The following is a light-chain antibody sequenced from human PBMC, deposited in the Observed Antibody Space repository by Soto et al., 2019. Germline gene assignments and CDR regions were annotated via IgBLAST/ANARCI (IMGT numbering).Light chain of an antibody. CDR3: QQSYSSPHMYT. Sequence: DIQMTQSPSSLSASVGDRVTITCRASQSISNSLTWYQQKPGKAPDLLIYAASNLQSGVPSRFSGSGSGTDFTITISSLRPEDFATYYCQQSYSSPHMYTFGQGTKLEIK. V-gene: IGKV1-39*01. CDR2: AAS. J-gene: IGKJ2*01. CDR1: QSISNS.